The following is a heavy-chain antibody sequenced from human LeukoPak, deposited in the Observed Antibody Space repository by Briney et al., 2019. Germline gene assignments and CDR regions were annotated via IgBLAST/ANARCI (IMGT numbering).Heavy chain of an antibody. CDR1: GFSFSSYA. D-gene: IGHD1-26*01. V-gene: IGHV3-23*01. J-gene: IGHJ4*02. CDR2: ISGSGSTT. CDR3: AKVGATLYYFDY. Sequence: GGSLRLSCAASGFSFSSYAMSWVRQAPGKGLEWVSAISGSGSTTYYADSVKGRFTISRDNSKNTLYLQMNSLRVEDTAVYYCAKVGATLYYFDYWGQGSLVTVSS.